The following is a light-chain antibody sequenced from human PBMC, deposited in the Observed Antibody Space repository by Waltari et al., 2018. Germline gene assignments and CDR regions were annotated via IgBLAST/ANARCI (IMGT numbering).Light chain of an antibody. CDR2: DAS. Sequence: DIQMTQSPSSLSASVFDRVSITCRTSQSISSYLNWYQQKPGKAPKLLINDASTLQSGVPSRFSGSGSGTDFTLTISSLQPEDFATYHCQQSDSMPFTFGGGTKVEIK. CDR1: QSISSY. V-gene: IGKV1-39*01. CDR3: QQSDSMPFT. J-gene: IGKJ4*01.